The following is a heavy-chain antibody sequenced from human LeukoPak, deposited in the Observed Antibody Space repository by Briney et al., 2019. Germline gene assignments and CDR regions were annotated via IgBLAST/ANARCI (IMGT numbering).Heavy chain of an antibody. V-gene: IGHV3-30*18. CDR1: GFTFSSSG. J-gene: IGHJ6*02. Sequence: GGPLRLSCAASGFTFSSSGMHWVRQAPGKGLEGVAVISYDGSNKYYVDSVTGRFTISRDNSKNTLHLQMNSLRAEDTAVYYCAKDIGTINYYYGMDVWGQGTTVTVSS. D-gene: IGHD2-2*01. CDR3: AKDIGTINYYYGMDV. CDR2: ISYDGSNK.